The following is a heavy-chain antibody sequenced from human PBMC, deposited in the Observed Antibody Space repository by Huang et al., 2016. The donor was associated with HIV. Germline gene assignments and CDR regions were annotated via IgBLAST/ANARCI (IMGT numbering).Heavy chain of an antibody. D-gene: IGHD1-7*01. J-gene: IGHJ6*02. Sequence: VESGGRSVQPGGSIKLSCVGSTFTFGSYWMSWVRQPPGKGLGWVAKIKQDESEKYYVDAGKGRFNISRDNAREGLCLEMDDLRVEDTAIYFCATKTAGMDIWGQGTTVTVSS. CDR1: TFTFGSYW. CDR2: IKQDESEK. V-gene: IGHV3-7*01. CDR3: ATKTAGMDI.